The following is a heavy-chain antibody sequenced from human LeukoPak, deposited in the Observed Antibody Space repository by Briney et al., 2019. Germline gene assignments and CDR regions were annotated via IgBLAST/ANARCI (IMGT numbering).Heavy chain of an antibody. CDR3: GGRSGYSYYYYYYGMGV. D-gene: IGHD3-3*01. V-gene: IGHV1-69*13. CDR2: IIPIFGTA. CDR1: GGTFSSYA. Sequence: SVKVSCKASGGTFSSYAISWVRQAPGQGLEWMGGIIPIFGTANYAQKFQGRVTITADESTSTAYMELSSLRSEDTAVYYCGGRSGYSYYYYYYGMGVWGQGTTVTVSS. J-gene: IGHJ6*02.